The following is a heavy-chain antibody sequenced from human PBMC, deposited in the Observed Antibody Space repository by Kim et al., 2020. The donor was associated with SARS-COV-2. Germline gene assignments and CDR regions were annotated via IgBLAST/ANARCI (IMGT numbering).Heavy chain of an antibody. J-gene: IGHJ4*02. CDR1: GFTFSRYW. Sequence: GGSLRLSCAASGFTFSRYWMHWVRQVPGKGLVWVSCINNDGSITTYADSVKGGFSISRDNAKNTVYLQMNSLRAEDTAVYYCVRVDYVSGRYYDYWGQGT. CDR3: VRVDYVSGRYYDY. D-gene: IGHD3-10*01. CDR2: INNDGSIT. V-gene: IGHV3-74*01.